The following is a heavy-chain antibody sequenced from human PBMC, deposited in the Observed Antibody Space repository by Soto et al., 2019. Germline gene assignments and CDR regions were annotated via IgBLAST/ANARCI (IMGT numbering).Heavy chain of an antibody. CDR2: INPSGGST. CDR1: GYTFTSYY. D-gene: IGHD1-7*01. V-gene: IGHV1-46*01. CDR3: AREDGSITGTSDGNWFDP. J-gene: IGHJ5*02. Sequence: ASVKVSCKASGYTFTSYYRHWVRQAPGQGLEWMGIINPSGGSTSYAQKFQGRVTMTRDTSTSTVYMELSSLRSEDTAVYYCAREDGSITGTSDGNWFDPWGHGTLVTLSS.